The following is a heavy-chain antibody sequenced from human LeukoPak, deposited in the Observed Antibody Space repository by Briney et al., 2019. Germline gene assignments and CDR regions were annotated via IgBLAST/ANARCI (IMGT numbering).Heavy chain of an antibody. V-gene: IGHV3-30*03. CDR2: ISYDGSNK. J-gene: IGHJ4*02. CDR3: ARDWFRYSSPIDY. D-gene: IGHD6-13*01. Sequence: GGSLRLSCAASGFTFSSYGMHWVRQAPGKGLEWVAVISYDGSNKYYADSVKGRFTISRDNSRNTLYLQMNSLRAEDTAVYYCARDWFRYSSPIDYWGQGTLVTVSS. CDR1: GFTFSSYG.